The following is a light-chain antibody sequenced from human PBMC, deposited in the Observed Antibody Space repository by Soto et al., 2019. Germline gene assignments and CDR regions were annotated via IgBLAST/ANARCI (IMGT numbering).Light chain of an antibody. CDR1: QSVSSY. J-gene: IGKJ2*01. CDR3: HPRSNWPGT. Sequence: EIVLTQSPATLSLSPGERATLSCRASQSVSSYLAWYQQKPGQAPRLLIYDASNRATGIPARFSGSGSGTDFTLAISSLEPEDFAVYYCHPRSNWPGTFGQGTKLEIK. CDR2: DAS. V-gene: IGKV3-11*01.